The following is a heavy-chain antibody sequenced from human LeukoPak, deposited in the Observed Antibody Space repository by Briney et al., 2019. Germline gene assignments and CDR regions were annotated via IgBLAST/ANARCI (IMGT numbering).Heavy chain of an antibody. CDR1: GGTFSSYA. J-gene: IGHJ4*02. CDR2: IIPILGIA. Sequence: ASVKVSCKASGGTFSSYAISWVRQAPGQGLEWMGRIIPILGIANYAQKFQGRVTITADKSTSTAYMELSSLRSEDTAVYYCAKPPYGRDVYNYFDYWGQGTPVTVSS. CDR3: AKPPYGRDVYNYFDY. V-gene: IGHV1-69*04. D-gene: IGHD5-24*01.